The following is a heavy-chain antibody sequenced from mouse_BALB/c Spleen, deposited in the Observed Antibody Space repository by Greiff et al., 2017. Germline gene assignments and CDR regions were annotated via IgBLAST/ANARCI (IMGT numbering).Heavy chain of an antibody. J-gene: IGHJ2*01. CDR1: GFTFSSYA. CDR3: ASTSYGSSPFAY. CDR2: ISSGGSYT. D-gene: IGHD1-1*01. V-gene: IGHV5-9-3*01. Sequence: EVKLVESGGGLVKPGGSLKLSCAASGFTFSSYAMSWVRQTPEKRLEWVATISSGGSYTYYPDSVKGRFTISRDNAKNTLYLQMSSLRSEDTAMYYCASTSYGSSPFAYWGQGTTLTVSS.